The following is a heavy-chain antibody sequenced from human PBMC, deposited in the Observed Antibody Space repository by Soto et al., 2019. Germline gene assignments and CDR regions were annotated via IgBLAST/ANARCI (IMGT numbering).Heavy chain of an antibody. Sequence: QVQLVQSGAEVKKPGSSVKVSCKASGGIFSTVAISWLRQAPGQGLEWMGGIIPIFGTPNYAQEFQGRVTLTADESTSTAYMELSGLRSEDTAVYYCARDRDDYGSGNYYNRIDFWGQGTLVTVSS. V-gene: IGHV1-69*01. J-gene: IGHJ4*02. CDR2: IIPIFGTP. CDR3: ARDRDDYGSGNYYNRIDF. CDR1: GGIFSTVA. D-gene: IGHD3-10*01.